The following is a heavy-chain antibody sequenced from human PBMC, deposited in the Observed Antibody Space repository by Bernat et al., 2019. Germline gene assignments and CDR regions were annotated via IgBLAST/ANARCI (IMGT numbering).Heavy chain of an antibody. V-gene: IGHV3-11*05. CDR2: ISTSSGYT. CDR3: AGVGRGYSYVDY. D-gene: IGHD5-18*01. CDR1: GFTFSDYY. Sequence: QVQLVESGGGLVKPGGSLRLSCAASGFTFSDYYMSWIRQAPGKGLEWVSYISTSSGYTNYADSVKGRFTISRDNAKNSLYLQMNSLRAEDTAMYYCAGVGRGYSYVDYWGQGTLVTVSS. J-gene: IGHJ4*02.